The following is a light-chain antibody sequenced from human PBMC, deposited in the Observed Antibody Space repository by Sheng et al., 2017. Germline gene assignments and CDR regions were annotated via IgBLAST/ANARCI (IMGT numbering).Light chain of an antibody. J-gene: IGKJ4*01. CDR3: QQYVSIFRALT. CDR1: QSVSSN. V-gene: IGKV3-20*01. CDR2: GTS. Sequence: EIVMTQSPATLSVSPGERATLSCRASQSVSSNFAWYQQKPGQAPRLLIYGTSSRATGIPDRFSGSGSETDFTLTISRLEPEDFAVYYCQQYVSIFRALTFGGGTKVEIK.